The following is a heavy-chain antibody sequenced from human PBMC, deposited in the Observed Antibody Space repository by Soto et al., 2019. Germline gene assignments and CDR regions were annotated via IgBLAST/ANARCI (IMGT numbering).Heavy chain of an antibody. CDR3: ARVPAAGRAYFDY. CDR2: IYPNGRT. D-gene: IGHD6-13*01. V-gene: IGHV4-30-2*01. J-gene: IGHJ4*02. Sequence: QLQLQESGSGLVKPSQTLSLTCAVSGGSFSSGGYSWSWIRQPPGKGLVWIGYIYPNGRTHYNPSLKSRVTISVDRSKNKFSLELISVTDVDTAVYYCARVPAAGRAYFDYWGQGTLVTVSS. CDR1: GGSFSSGGYS.